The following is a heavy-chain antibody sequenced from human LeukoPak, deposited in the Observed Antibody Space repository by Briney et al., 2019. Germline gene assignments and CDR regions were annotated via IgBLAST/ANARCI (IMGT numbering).Heavy chain of an antibody. CDR3: ARDPIQLWLQGDAFDI. V-gene: IGHV3-11*06. D-gene: IGHD5-18*01. CDR1: GFTFSDYY. Sequence: GGSLRLSCAASGFTFSDYYMSWIRQAPGKGLEWVSYISSSGSYTNYADSVKGRFAISRDNAKNSLYLQMNSLRAEDTAVYYCARDPIQLWLQGDAFDIWGQGTMVTVSS. CDR2: ISSSGSYT. J-gene: IGHJ3*02.